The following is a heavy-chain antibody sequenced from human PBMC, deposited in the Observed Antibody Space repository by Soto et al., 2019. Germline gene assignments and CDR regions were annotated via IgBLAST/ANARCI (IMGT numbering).Heavy chain of an antibody. CDR1: GFTFGDYA. CDR3: TATVTNLGLLWCDY. Sequence: GGSLRLSCTASGFTFGDYAMSWVRQAPGKGLEWVGFIRSKAYGGTTEYAASVKGRFTISRDDSKSIAYLQMNSLKTEDAAVYYFTATVTNLGLLWCDYWGQGTLVTVS. D-gene: IGHD4-4*01. CDR2: IRSKAYGGTT. V-gene: IGHV3-49*04. J-gene: IGHJ4*02.